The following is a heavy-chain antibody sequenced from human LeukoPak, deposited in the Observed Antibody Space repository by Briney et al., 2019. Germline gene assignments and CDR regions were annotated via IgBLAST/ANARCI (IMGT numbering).Heavy chain of an antibody. J-gene: IGHJ4*02. CDR3: AKDDYDSSGYYYTYYFDY. CDR1: GFTLSSYA. D-gene: IGHD3-22*01. CDR2: ISGSGGST. V-gene: IGHV3-23*01. Sequence: GGSLRLSCAASGFTLSSYAMSWVRQAPGKGLEWVSAISGSGGSTYYADSVKGRFTISRDNSKNTLYLQMNSLRAEDTAVYYCAKDDYDSSGYYYTYYFDYWGQGTLVTVSS.